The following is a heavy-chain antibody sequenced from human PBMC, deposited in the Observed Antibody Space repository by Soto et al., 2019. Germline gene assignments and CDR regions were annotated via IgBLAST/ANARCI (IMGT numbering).Heavy chain of an antibody. D-gene: IGHD1-26*01. V-gene: IGHV3-23*01. J-gene: IGHJ4*02. CDR2: ISGSGGSS. Sequence: EVQLLESGGGLVQPGGSLRLSCAASGFTFSSYAMSWVRQAPGKGLEWVSVISGSGGSSYYADSVKGRVTISRDNSKNTLYLQMNSLRAEDTAVYYCAKRAWGYFYFDYWGQGTLVTVSS. CDR1: GFTFSSYA. CDR3: AKRAWGYFYFDY.